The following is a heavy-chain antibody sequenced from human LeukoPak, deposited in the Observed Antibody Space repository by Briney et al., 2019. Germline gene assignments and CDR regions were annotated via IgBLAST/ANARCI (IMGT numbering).Heavy chain of an antibody. V-gene: IGHV3-30-3*01. CDR3: ARDSGSYLSGSDY. J-gene: IGHJ4*02. D-gene: IGHD1-26*01. CDR1: GFAFRSYA. Sequence: GRTLRLSCAASGFAFRSYAMHWVRQAPGKGLEWVAVISYDGSNKYYADSVKGRFTISRDNSKNTLYLQMNSLRAEDTAVYYCARDSGSYLSGSDYWGQGTLVTVSS. CDR2: ISYDGSNK.